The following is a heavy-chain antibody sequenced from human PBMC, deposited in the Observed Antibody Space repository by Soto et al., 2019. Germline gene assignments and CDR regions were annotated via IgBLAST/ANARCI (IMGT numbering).Heavy chain of an antibody. V-gene: IGHV3-30*18. CDR3: AKDTIAVAPTFDY. Sequence: QVQLVESGGGVVQPGRSLRLSCAASGFTFSSYGMHWVRQAPGKGLEWVAVISYDGSNKYYADSVKGRFTISRDNSKNKLYLQMNSLRAEDTAVYYCAKDTIAVAPTFDYWGQGTLVTVSS. D-gene: IGHD6-19*01. CDR2: ISYDGSNK. CDR1: GFTFSSYG. J-gene: IGHJ4*02.